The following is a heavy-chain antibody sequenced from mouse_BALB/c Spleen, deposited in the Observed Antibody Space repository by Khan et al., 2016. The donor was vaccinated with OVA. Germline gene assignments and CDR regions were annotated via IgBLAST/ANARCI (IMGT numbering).Heavy chain of an antibody. Sequence: EVQLVESGPGLVKPSQSLSLTCTVTGYSITSDYAWNWIRQFPGNKLEWMGFISYSGNTNYNPSLKSRISVTRDTFKNQFFLQLNSVTTEDTATYYCERVYGGDFDYWGQGTTLTVSS. CDR2: ISYSGNT. V-gene: IGHV3-2*02. D-gene: IGHD2-10*02. CDR3: ERVYGGDFDY. J-gene: IGHJ2*01. CDR1: GYSITSDYA.